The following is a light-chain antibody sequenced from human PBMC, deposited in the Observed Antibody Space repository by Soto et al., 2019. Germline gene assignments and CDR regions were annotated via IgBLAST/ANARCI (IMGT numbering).Light chain of an antibody. Sequence: QSVLTQPPSVSAAPGQKVTISCSGSTPNIGTNYVSWYQHFPGTAPKLLIYDTYKRPSGIPDRFSGSKSGTSATLGITGLQTGDEADYYCGTWDSSLSAVVFGGGTKVTVL. J-gene: IGLJ2*01. CDR1: TPNIGTNY. CDR2: DTY. CDR3: GTWDSSLSAVV. V-gene: IGLV1-51*01.